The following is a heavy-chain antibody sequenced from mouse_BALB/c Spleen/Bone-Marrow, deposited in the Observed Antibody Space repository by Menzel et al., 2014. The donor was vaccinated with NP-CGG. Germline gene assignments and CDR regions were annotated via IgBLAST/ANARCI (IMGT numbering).Heavy chain of an antibody. Sequence: EVQLQQSGPELVKPGASVKISCKASGYTFTDXNMHWVQQSHGKSLEWIGYIYPYNGGTGYNQKFKSKATLTVDNSSSTAYMELRSLTSEDSAVYYCARRFITTAAWFAYWGQGTLVTVSA. J-gene: IGHJ3*01. CDR2: IYPYNGGT. V-gene: IGHV1S29*02. D-gene: IGHD1-2*01. CDR1: GYTFTDXN. CDR3: ARRFITTAAWFAY.